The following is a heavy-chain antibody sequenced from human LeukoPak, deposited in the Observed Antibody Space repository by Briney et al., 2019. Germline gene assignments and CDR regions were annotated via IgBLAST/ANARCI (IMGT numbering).Heavy chain of an antibody. J-gene: IGHJ4*02. Sequence: GESLKISCKGSGYTFTSYWIGWVRQMPGQGLEWMGIIYPGDSDTRYSPSFQGQVTISADKSISTAYLQWSSLKASDTATYYCARNPFPASYGDGDYWGQGTLVTVSS. CDR1: GYTFTSYW. CDR2: IYPGDSDT. CDR3: ARNPFPASYGDGDY. D-gene: IGHD4-17*01. V-gene: IGHV5-51*01.